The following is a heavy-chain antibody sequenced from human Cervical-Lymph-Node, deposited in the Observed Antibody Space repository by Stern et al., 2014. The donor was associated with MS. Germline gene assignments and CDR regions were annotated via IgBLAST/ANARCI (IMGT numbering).Heavy chain of an antibody. CDR3: ARSYGGNFWDY. V-gene: IGHV1-46*03. Sequence: DQLVESGAEVKKPGASVKVSCKASGYTFTTYSLDWVRQAPGQGLEWMGIINPSGGATSYAPRFQGRVTMTRDTSTSTVYMELSSLRSEDTAVYYCARSYGGNFWDYWGQGTLVTVSS. D-gene: IGHD4-23*01. CDR2: INPSGGAT. CDR1: GYTFTTYS. J-gene: IGHJ4*02.